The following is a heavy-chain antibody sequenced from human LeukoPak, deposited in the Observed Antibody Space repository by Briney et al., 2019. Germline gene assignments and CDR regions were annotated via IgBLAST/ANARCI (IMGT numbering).Heavy chain of an antibody. Sequence: GASVKVSCKASGYTFTGYYMHWVRQAPGQGLEWMGWINPNSGGTNYAQKFQGRVTMTRDTSISTAYMELSRLRSDDTAVYYCARDRRTAVAGNFDYWGQGTLVTVSS. CDR1: GYTFTGYY. V-gene: IGHV1-2*02. J-gene: IGHJ4*02. CDR3: ARDRRTAVAGNFDY. CDR2: INPNSGGT. D-gene: IGHD6-19*01.